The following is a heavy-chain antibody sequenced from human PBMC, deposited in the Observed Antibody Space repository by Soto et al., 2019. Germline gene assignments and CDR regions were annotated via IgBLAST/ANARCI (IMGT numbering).Heavy chain of an antibody. CDR1: GFTFSDHY. Sequence: GGSLRLSCAASGFTFSDHYMDWVRQAPGKGLEWVGRTRNKANSYTTEYAASVKGRFTISRDDSKNSLYLQMNSLKTEDTAVYYCARAATPPGSYYYYMDVWGKGTTVTVSS. CDR3: ARAATPPGSYYYYMDV. J-gene: IGHJ6*03. CDR2: TRNKANSYTT. D-gene: IGHD2-2*01. V-gene: IGHV3-72*01.